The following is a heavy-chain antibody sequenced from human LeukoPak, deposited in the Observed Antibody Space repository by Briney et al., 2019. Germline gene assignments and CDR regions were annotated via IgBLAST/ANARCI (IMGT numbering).Heavy chain of an antibody. D-gene: IGHD2-21*01. J-gene: IGHJ3*02. Sequence: PSETLSLTCIVSDGSINNYYWSWIRQPAGKGLEWIGRIYISGSTNYNPSLKSRVTISIDTSKNQFSLKLSSVTAADTAVYYCARGGSYCGDDCYSDDAFDIWGQGTMVTVSS. CDR2: IYISGST. CDR3: ARGGSYCGDDCYSDDAFDI. CDR1: DGSINNYY. V-gene: IGHV4-4*07.